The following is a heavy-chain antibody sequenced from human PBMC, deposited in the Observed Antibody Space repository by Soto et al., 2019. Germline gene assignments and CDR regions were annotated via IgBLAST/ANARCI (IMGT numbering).Heavy chain of an antibody. CDR3: VVMGNVAVSNPRSFDY. CDR2: IVPIFETL. J-gene: IGHJ4*02. D-gene: IGHD6-19*01. CDR1: GATFSGYA. Sequence: QVQLVQSGAEVKKPGSSVKVSCKASGATFSGYAINWVRQAPGQGLEWLGRIVPIFETLNYAERFQGRVEITAEESTTTVYMELTKLTHEDTAVYYCVVMGNVAVSNPRSFDYWGQGTQVTVSS. V-gene: IGHV1-69*18.